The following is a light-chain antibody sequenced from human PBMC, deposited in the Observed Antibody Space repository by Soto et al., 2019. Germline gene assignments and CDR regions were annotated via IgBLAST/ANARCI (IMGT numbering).Light chain of an antibody. CDR3: KQYNVNPWT. CDR1: QSINSW. V-gene: IGKV1-5*03. CDR2: QAS. J-gene: IGKJ1*01. Sequence: DIQMTQSPSTLSASVGDRVTITCRASQSINSWLAWYQQKPGKAPNLLIYQASSLESGVPSRFSGSGSGTEFTLTISSLQPDDLATYYCKQYNVNPWTFGQGTKVDI.